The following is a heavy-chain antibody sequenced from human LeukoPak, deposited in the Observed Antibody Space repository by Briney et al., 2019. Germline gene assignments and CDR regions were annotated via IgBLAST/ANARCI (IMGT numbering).Heavy chain of an antibody. J-gene: IGHJ4*02. V-gene: IGHV3-48*01. Sequence: GGSLRLSCAVSGFTFSSYSMNWVRQAPGKGLEWVSYISDTSTTTYYADSVKGRFTISRDNAQNSLFLQMHSLRAEDTAMYYCARGARDGHNSLPSGVWGQGTLVTVSS. CDR1: GFTFSSYS. CDR2: ISDTSTTT. D-gene: IGHD5-24*01. CDR3: ARGARDGHNSLPSGV.